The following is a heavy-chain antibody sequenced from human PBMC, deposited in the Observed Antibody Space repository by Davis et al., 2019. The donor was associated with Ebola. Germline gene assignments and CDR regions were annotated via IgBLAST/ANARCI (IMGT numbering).Heavy chain of an antibody. D-gene: IGHD2-8*01. CDR3: TSTNNAVDY. CDR1: GFTVSSNY. J-gene: IGHJ4*02. V-gene: IGHV3-53*01. CDR2: IYSGGST. Sequence: GGSLRLSCAASGFTVSSNYMSWVRQAPGKGLEWVSVIYSGGSTYYADSVKGRFTISRDNSKNTLYLQMNSLKTEDTAVYYCTSTNNAVDYWGQGTLVTVSS.